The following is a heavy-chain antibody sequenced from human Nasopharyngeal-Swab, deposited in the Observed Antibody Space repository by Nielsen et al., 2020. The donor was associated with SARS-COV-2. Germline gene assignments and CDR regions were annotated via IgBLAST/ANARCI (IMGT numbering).Heavy chain of an antibody. CDR2: INPSGGTT. CDR3: ARGGETLKEVPGTTAFDP. CDR1: GYTLTNYF. D-gene: IGHD6-19*01. V-gene: IGHV1-46*01. J-gene: IGHJ5*02. Sequence: ASVKVSCKASGYTLTNYFIHWVRHVPGQGLQWMGIINPSGGTTRYAQRFHGRITLTRDTSTSTLYMVLDSLKSEDTAVYYCARGGETLKEVPGTTAFDPWGQGTLVTVSS.